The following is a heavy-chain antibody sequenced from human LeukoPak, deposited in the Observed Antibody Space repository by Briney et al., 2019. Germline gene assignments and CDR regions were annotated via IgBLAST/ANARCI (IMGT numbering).Heavy chain of an antibody. D-gene: IGHD4/OR15-4a*01. CDR2: IYTSGTA. V-gene: IGHV4-4*07. Sequence: TAETLSLTCTVSGGSISSYYWCWIRQPAGKGLEWIGLIYTSGTANYNPSLKTRVTMSVDTSTNQFSLTLSSVTAADTALYYCARSYGALPPYYYYYGMDVWGQGTTVTVSS. CDR3: ARSYGALPPYYYYYGMDV. CDR1: GGSISSYY. J-gene: IGHJ6*02.